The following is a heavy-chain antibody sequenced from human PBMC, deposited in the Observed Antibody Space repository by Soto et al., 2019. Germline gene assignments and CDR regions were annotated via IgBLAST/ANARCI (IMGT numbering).Heavy chain of an antibody. CDR1: EFTFSNYA. CDR3: AKNPGYYYDSTGYHFDY. Sequence: EVQLLESGGGLVQPGGSLRLSCAASEFTFSNYAMSWVRQAPGKGLEWVSAISYGGGTTYYADSVKGRFTISRDNSKNTLDLQMNSLRAEDTDVYYCAKNPGYYYDSTGYHFDYWGQGTLVTVSS. D-gene: IGHD3-22*01. V-gene: IGHV3-23*01. J-gene: IGHJ4*02. CDR2: ISYGGGTT.